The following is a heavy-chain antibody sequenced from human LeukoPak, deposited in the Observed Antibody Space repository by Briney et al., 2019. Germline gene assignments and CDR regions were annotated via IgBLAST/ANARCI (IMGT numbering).Heavy chain of an antibody. CDR3: AKCGEAVAGTGYWHFDL. Sequence: PGGSLRLSCAASGFTFSSYAMSWVRQAPGKGLEWVSAISGSGGSTYYADSVKGRFTISRDNSKNTLYLQMNSLRAEDTAVYYCAKCGEAVAGTGYWHFDLWGRGTLVTVSS. D-gene: IGHD6-19*01. CDR1: GFTFSSYA. V-gene: IGHV3-23*01. CDR2: ISGSGGST. J-gene: IGHJ2*01.